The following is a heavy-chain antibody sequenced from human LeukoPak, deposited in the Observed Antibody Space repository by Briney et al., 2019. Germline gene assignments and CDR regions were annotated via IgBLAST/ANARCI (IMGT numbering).Heavy chain of an antibody. V-gene: IGHV3-30*03. CDR1: GFTFSSYG. J-gene: IGHJ4*02. D-gene: IGHD1-26*01. CDR3: ASSDSGSYSAFDY. CDR2: ISYDGSNK. Sequence: PGRSLRLSCAASGFTFSSYGMHWVRQAPGKGLEWVAVISYDGSNKYYADSVKGRFTISRDNSKNTLYLQMNSLRAEDTAVYYCASSDSGSYSAFDYWGQGTLVTVSS.